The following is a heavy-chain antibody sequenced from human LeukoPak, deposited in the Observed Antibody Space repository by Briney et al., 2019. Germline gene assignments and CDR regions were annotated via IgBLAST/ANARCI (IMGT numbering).Heavy chain of an antibody. CDR1: GFKFSGYW. CDR2: IKQDGDD. D-gene: IGHD2/OR15-2a*01. V-gene: IGHV3-7*01. J-gene: IGHJ4*02. Sequence: GRSLRLSCVASGFKFSGYWMTWVRHTPGKGLEWVANIKQDGDDKYAESVRGRLTISRDNVRNSLYLQMNSLRAEDTGIYYCARDQTLVAIGASGYWGQGTLVTVSS. CDR3: ARDQTLVAIGASGY.